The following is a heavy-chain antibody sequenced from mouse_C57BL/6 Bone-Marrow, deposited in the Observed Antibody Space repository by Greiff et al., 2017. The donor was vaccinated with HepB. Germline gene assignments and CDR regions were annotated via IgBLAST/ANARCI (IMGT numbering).Heavy chain of an antibody. Sequence: EVHLVESGGDLVKPGGSLKLSCAASGFTFSSYGMSWVRQTPDKRLEWVATISSGGSYTYYPDSVKGRFTISRDNAKNTLYLQMSSLKSEDTAMYYCARQSDYYGSSSFAYWGQGTLVTVSA. V-gene: IGHV5-6*01. D-gene: IGHD1-1*01. CDR3: ARQSDYYGSSSFAY. J-gene: IGHJ3*01. CDR2: ISSGGSYT. CDR1: GFTFSSYG.